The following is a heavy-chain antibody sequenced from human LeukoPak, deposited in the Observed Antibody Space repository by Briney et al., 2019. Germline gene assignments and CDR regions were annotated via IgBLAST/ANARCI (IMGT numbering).Heavy chain of an antibody. J-gene: IGHJ5*02. D-gene: IGHD6-13*01. CDR2: IRYDGSNK. V-gene: IGHV3-30*02. Sequence: GGSLRLSCAASGFTFSSYGMHWVRQAPGKGLEWVAFIRYDGSNKYYADPVKGRFTISRDNSKNTLYLQMNSLRAEDTAVYYCAKGCLEGYSSSWYVNWFDPWGQGTLVTVSS. CDR1: GFTFSSYG. CDR3: AKGCLEGYSSSWYVNWFDP.